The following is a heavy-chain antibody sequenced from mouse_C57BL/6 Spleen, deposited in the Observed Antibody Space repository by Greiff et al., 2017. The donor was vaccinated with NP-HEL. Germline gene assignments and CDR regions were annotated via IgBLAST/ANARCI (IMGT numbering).Heavy chain of an antibody. CDR1: GFTFSDYY. CDR2: ISNGGGST. CDR3: ARHGGTSYAMDY. V-gene: IGHV5-12*01. Sequence: EVQGVESGGGLVQPGGSLKLSCAASGFTFSDYYMYWVRQTPEKRLEWVAYISNGGGSTYYPDTVKGRFTISRDNAKNTLYLQMSRLKSEDTAMYYCARHGGTSYAMDYWGQGTSVTVSS. J-gene: IGHJ4*01. D-gene: IGHD3-3*01.